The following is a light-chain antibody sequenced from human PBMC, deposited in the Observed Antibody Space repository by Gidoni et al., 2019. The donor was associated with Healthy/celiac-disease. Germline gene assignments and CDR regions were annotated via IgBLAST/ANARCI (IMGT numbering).Light chain of an antibody. J-gene: IGKJ3*01. V-gene: IGKV1-33*01. CDR3: QQYDNLT. CDR2: DAS. Sequence: DIQMTQSPSSLSASVGDRVTITCQASQDISNYLNWYQKKPGKAPKLLIYDASNLETGVPSRFIGSGSGTDFTFTISSLQPEDIATYYCQQYDNLTFGPGTKVDIK. CDR1: QDISNY.